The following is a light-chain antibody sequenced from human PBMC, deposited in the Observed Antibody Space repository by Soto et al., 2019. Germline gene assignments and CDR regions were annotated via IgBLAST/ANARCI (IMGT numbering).Light chain of an antibody. CDR2: KAS. J-gene: IGKJ5*01. CDR1: QSISSW. CDR3: QQYDNLPIT. V-gene: IGKV1-5*03. Sequence: DIHMTLSPSTLSASVGDRVTITCRASQSISSWLAWYQQKPGKAPKLLIYKASSLESGVPSRFSGSKSGTDFTFTISSLQPEDVATYYCQQYDNLPITFGQGTRLEI.